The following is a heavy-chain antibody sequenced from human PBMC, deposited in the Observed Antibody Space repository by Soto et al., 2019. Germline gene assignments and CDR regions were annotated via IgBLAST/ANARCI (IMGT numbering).Heavy chain of an antibody. CDR3: AREGVEMATITGWYFDL. D-gene: IGHD5-12*01. CDR1: GWTFRSYA. CDR2: IIPIFGTA. V-gene: IGHV1-69*01. J-gene: IGHJ2*01. Sequence: SLKLSLKASGWTFRSYAISWVRQAPGQGLEWMGGIIPIFGTANYAQKFQGRVTITADESTSTAYMELSSLRSEDTAVYYCAREGVEMATITGWYFDLWGRGPLVTVFS.